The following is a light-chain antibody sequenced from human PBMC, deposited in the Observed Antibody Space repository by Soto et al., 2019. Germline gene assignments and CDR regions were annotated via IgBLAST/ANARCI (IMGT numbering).Light chain of an antibody. V-gene: IGKV1-5*03. CDR3: QQYSSYST. CDR1: QSISSW. CDR2: KAS. J-gene: IGKJ1*01. Sequence: DIQMTQSPSTLSASVGDRVTITCWASQSISSWLAWYQQKPGKAPKLLIYKASSLESGVPSRFNDSGSGTEFTLTISSLQPDDFATYYCQQYSSYSTFGQGTKVEIK.